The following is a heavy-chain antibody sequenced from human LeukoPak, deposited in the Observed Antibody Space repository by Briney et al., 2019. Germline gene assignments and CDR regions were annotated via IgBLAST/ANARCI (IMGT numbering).Heavy chain of an antibody. V-gene: IGHV3-23*01. CDR2: ISGSGGST. CDR3: AKGTYYYDSRTPNDY. Sequence: RGSLRLSRAASGFTFSSYAMSWVRQAPGKGLEWVSAISGSGGSTYYADSVKGRFTISRDNSKNTLYLQMNSLRAEDTAVYYCAKGTYYYDSRTPNDYWGQGTLVTVSS. J-gene: IGHJ4*02. D-gene: IGHD3-22*01. CDR1: GFTFSSYA.